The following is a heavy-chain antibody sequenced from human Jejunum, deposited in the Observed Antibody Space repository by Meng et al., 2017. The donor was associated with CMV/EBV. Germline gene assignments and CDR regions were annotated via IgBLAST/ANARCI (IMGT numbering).Heavy chain of an antibody. Sequence: YYWSWIRQHPGKGLEWIGYIYDSETTSCNPSLKSRVTISVDMSKNQFSLKLTSVTAADTAVYYCARAPVEEYYYGSGSYYKRSRHFDYWGQGTLVTVSS. J-gene: IGHJ4*02. CDR3: ARAPVEEYYYGSGSYYKRSRHFDY. CDR1: YY. D-gene: IGHD3-10*01. V-gene: IGHV4-31*02. CDR2: IYDSETT.